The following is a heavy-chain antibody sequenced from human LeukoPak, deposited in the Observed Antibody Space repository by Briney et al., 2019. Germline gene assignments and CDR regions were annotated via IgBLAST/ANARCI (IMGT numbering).Heavy chain of an antibody. D-gene: IGHD5-18*01. J-gene: IGHJ4*02. Sequence: PGGSLRLAWAASGFTFSSYGMHWVRQAPGKGMEWVAVISYDGSNKYYADSGKGRFTIHRGNSTTTLSLQINSLRAEDTAVYYCAKFPSRGYSYGRGYFDYWGQGTLVTVSS. CDR2: ISYDGSNK. CDR3: AKFPSRGYSYGRGYFDY. CDR1: GFTFSSYG. V-gene: IGHV3-30*18.